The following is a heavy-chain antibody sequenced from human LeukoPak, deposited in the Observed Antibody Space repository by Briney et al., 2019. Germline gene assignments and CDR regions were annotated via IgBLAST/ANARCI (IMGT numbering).Heavy chain of an antibody. D-gene: IGHD6-13*01. V-gene: IGHV3-30*03. Sequence: PGGSLRLSCAASGFMFSSFGIHWVRQAPGKGLEWVAIISYDGSRKYYEDSVKGRFIISRDNSKNTLYLQMNSLRAEDTAVYYRARGHSSSWSFFDYWGQGTLVTVSS. CDR1: GFMFSSFG. CDR2: ISYDGSRK. CDR3: ARGHSSSWSFFDY. J-gene: IGHJ4*02.